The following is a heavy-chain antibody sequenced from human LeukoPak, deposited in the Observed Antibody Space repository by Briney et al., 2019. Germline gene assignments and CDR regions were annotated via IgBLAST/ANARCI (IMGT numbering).Heavy chain of an antibody. J-gene: IGHJ6*03. CDR3: ARERQDNHGTVRYYYHYMDV. CDR2: ISSSSSTI. Sequence: PGGSLRLSCAASGFTFSSYSMNWVRQAPGKGLEWVSYISSSSSTIYYAESVKGRFTISRDNAKDSLYLQMNSLRAEDTAVYYCARERQDNHGTVRYYYHYMDVWGKGTTVTVSS. D-gene: IGHD3-10*02. CDR1: GFTFSSYS. V-gene: IGHV3-48*01.